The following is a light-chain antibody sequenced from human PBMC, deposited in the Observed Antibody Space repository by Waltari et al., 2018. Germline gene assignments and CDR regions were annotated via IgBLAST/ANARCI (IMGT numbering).Light chain of an antibody. V-gene: IGKV3-15*01. J-gene: IGKJ1*01. CDR3: QQYDEWPRT. CDR1: QSVNYY. CDR2: GAS. Sequence: EVVLTQSPATLSVSPGERATLSCRAIQSVNYYLAWYQQKDGQATSLLIYGASTRATGIPARFSGSGSGTEFTLSISSLQSEDFAIYYCQQYDEWPRTFGHGTRVEI.